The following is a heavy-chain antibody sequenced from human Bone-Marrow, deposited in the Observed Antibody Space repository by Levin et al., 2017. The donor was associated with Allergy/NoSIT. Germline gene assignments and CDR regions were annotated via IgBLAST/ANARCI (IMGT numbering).Heavy chain of an antibody. CDR1: GFTFSNAW. J-gene: IGHJ4*02. CDR2: IKSKTDGGTT. CDR3: TTDPPQYSSGWYGDY. V-gene: IGHV3-15*07. Sequence: GGSLRLSCAASGFTFSNAWMNWVRQAPGKGLEWVGRIKSKTDGGTTDYAAPVKGRFTISRDDSKNTLYLQMNSLKTEDTAVYYCTTDPPQYSSGWYGDYWGQGTLVTVSS. D-gene: IGHD6-19*01.